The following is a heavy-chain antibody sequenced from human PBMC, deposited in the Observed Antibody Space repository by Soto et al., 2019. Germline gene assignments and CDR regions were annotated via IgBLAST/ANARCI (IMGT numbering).Heavy chain of an antibody. J-gene: IGHJ3*02. Sequence: SETLSLTCTLSGGSISSYYWSWIRQPPGKGLEWIGYIYYSGSTNYSPSLKSRVTISVDTSKNQFSLKLSSVTAADTAVYYCARNIAAFPPNDAFDIWGQGTMVTVSS. D-gene: IGHD6-13*01. CDR2: IYYSGST. CDR3: ARNIAAFPPNDAFDI. CDR1: GGSISSYY. V-gene: IGHV4-59*01.